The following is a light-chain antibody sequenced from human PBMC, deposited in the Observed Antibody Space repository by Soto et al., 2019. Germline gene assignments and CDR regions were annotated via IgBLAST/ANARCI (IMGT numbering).Light chain of an antibody. V-gene: IGKV4-1*01. CDR1: QSVSYSSDKRNC. J-gene: IGKJ4*01. CDR2: WAS. Sequence: DIVMTQSPDSLAVSLGERATINCKSSQSVSYSSDKRNCLAWYQQKPGLPPKLLIYWASTRESGVPDRFSGTVSGTDCTLPISSLQAEDVAVYYCQQYYRHPLTFGGGTKVEIK. CDR3: QQYYRHPLT.